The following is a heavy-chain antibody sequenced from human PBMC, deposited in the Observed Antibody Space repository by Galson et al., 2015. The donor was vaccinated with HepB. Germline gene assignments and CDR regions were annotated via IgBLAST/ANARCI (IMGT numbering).Heavy chain of an antibody. Sequence: SLRLSCEASGFTFDDYAMHWVRQAPGKGLEWVSGISWNSGSIGYADSVKGRFTISRDNAKNSLYLQMNSLRAEDTALYYCAKRVRDFWSGYPISYYYYYGMDVWGQGTLVAVPS. J-gene: IGHJ6*02. V-gene: IGHV3-9*01. CDR1: GFTFDDYA. CDR2: ISWNSGSI. D-gene: IGHD3-3*01. CDR3: AKRVRDFWSGYPISYYYYYGMDV.